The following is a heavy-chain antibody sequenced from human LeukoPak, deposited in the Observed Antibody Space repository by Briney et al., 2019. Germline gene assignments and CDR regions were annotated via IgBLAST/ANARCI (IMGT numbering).Heavy chain of an antibody. J-gene: IGHJ3*02. Sequence: SETLSLTCTVSGGSTSSYYWSWIRQPPGKGLEWIGYIYYSGSTNYNPSLKSRVTISVDTSKNQFSLKLSSVTAADTAVYYCATKGPSDAFDIWGQGTMVTVSS. V-gene: IGHV4-59*01. CDR1: GGSTSSYY. CDR2: IYYSGST. CDR3: ATKGPSDAFDI.